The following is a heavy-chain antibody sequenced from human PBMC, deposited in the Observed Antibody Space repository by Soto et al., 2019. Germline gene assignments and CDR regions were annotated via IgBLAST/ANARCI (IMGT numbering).Heavy chain of an antibody. D-gene: IGHD5-18*01. Sequence: GGSLRLSCVASGFPLGNYAMSWVRQAPGKGLEWVSSIGNVGADTYYIDSVKGRFTISRDNSKNTLYLQMDSLRAEDTAVYYCAKGGLRDTHGYHSWGQGTLVTVSS. CDR3: AKGGLRDTHGYHS. V-gene: IGHV3-23*01. CDR1: GFPLGNYA. J-gene: IGHJ5*02. CDR2: IGNVGADT.